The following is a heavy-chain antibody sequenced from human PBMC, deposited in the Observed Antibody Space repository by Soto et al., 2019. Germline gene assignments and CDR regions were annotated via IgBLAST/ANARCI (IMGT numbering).Heavy chain of an antibody. CDR1: GFTFSSYW. CDR3: ARVTV. V-gene: IGHV3-74*01. CDR2: INGDGSRT. J-gene: IGHJ4*02. D-gene: IGHD4-17*01. Sequence: EVQVVESGGGLVQPGGSLRLSCVVSGFTFSSYWMHWVRQAPGKGLVCVSWINGDGSRTEYADSVKGRFTISRDNAKNILYLKMISLRAADAAVDECARVTVRGQGALVTVSS.